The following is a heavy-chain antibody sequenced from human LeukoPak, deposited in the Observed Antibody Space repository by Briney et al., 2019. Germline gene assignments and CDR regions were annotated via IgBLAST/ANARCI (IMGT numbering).Heavy chain of an antibody. CDR2: INTNTGNP. V-gene: IGHV7-4-1*02. Sequence: GASVKVSCKASGYTFTSYAMNWVRQAPGQGLEWMGWINTNTGNPTYAQGFTGRFVFSLDTSVSTAYLQISSLKAEDTAVYYCARVTGTVTSGVYYYYYYMDVWGKGTTVTVSS. CDR1: GYTFTSYA. CDR3: ARVTGTVTSGVYYYYYYMDV. D-gene: IGHD4-17*01. J-gene: IGHJ6*03.